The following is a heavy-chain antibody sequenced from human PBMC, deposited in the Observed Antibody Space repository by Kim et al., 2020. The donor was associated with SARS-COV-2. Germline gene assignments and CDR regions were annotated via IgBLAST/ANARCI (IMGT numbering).Heavy chain of an antibody. CDR3: ARSLGWLQQLVNGAFDY. Sequence: GGSLRLSCAASGFTFSSYGMHWVRQAPGKGLEWVAVIWYDGSNKYYADSVKGRFTISRDNSKNTLYLQMNSLRAEDTAVYYCARSLGWLQQLVNGAFDYWGQGTLVTVSS. CDR2: IWYDGSNK. CDR1: GFTFSSYG. J-gene: IGHJ4*02. D-gene: IGHD6-13*01. V-gene: IGHV3-33*01.